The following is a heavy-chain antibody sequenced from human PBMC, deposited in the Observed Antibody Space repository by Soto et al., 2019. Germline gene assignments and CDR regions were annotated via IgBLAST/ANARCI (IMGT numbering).Heavy chain of an antibody. CDR3: ARATTVTDY. V-gene: IGHV3-72*01. D-gene: IGHD4-17*01. CDR1: GFTFSDHY. Sequence: LRLSCAASGFTFSDHYMDWVRQAPGKGLEWVGRTRNKANSHTTEYAASVKGRFTISRDDSKNSLYLQMNSLKVEDTAVYYCARATTVTDYWGQGALVTVSS. CDR2: TRNKANSHTT. J-gene: IGHJ4*02.